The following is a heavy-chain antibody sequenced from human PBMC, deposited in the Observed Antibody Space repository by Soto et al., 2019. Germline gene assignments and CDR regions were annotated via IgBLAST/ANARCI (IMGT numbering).Heavy chain of an antibody. CDR1: GRYFSGAY. V-gene: IGHV4-34*01. CDR2: INHSGTT. D-gene: IGHD4-17*01. Sequence: TLSRTCPEYGRYFSGAYWSWIRQPPGKGLELNGEINHSGTTNYNPSPKSRVTISLDTSKNQFALKLISLRAADTAVYYCERGLHPLVTTVAHAAWGQGTLVT. CDR3: ERGLHPLVTTVAHAA. J-gene: IGHJ4*02.